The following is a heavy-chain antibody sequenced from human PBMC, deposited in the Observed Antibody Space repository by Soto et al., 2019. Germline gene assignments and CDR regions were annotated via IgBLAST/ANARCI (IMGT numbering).Heavy chain of an antibody. Sequence: VGSLRLSCAASGFTFSSYSMNWVRQAPGKGLGWVSSISSSSSYIYYADSVKGRFTISRDNAKNSLYLQMNSLRAEDTAVYYCARDREGRAAAGTSPYYYYYGMDVWGQGTTVTVSS. J-gene: IGHJ6*02. CDR3: ARDREGRAAAGTSPYYYYYGMDV. CDR1: GFTFSSYS. CDR2: ISSSSSYI. D-gene: IGHD6-13*01. V-gene: IGHV3-21*01.